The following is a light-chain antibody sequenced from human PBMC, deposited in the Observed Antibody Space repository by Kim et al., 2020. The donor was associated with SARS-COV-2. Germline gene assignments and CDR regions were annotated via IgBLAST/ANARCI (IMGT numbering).Light chain of an antibody. V-gene: IGLV3-19*01. J-gene: IGLJ3*02. CDR2: AEN. CDR3: NSRDSSGDHWV. CDR1: SLRNYY. Sequence: SSELTQDPAVSVALGQTVRITCQGDSLRNYYATWYQLKPGQAPLLVIYAENNRPSGIPDRFSGSSSGTTASLTITGAQAEDEADYYCNSRDSSGDHWVFGGWTQLTVL.